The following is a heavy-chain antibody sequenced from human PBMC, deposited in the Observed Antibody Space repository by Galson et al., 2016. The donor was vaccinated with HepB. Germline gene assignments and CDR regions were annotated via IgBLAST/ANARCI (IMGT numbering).Heavy chain of an antibody. V-gene: IGHV3-64D*06. Sequence: SLRLSCAASGFTFSSYGMLWVRQAPGKGLEYVAGISSNGDTTYFADSVKGRFTISRDNSKNTVYLQLSSLRVDDTAVYYCVKDGYSGSYDYWGQGTLVTVSS. CDR2: ISSNGDTT. D-gene: IGHD1-26*01. J-gene: IGHJ4*02. CDR3: VKDGYSGSYDY. CDR1: GFTFSSYG.